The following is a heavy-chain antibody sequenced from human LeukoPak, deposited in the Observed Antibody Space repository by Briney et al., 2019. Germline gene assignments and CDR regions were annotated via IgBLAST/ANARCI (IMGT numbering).Heavy chain of an antibody. D-gene: IGHD5-12*01. J-gene: IGHJ4*02. V-gene: IGHV1-46*01. CDR1: GYTFTSYY. CDR3: ARVEGSGYDLDY. Sequence: ASAKVSCKASGYTFTSYYMHWVRQAPGQGLEWMGIINPSGGSTSYAQKFQGRVTMTRDTSTSTVYMELSSLRSEDTAVYYCARVEGSGYDLDYWGQGTLVTVSS. CDR2: INPSGGST.